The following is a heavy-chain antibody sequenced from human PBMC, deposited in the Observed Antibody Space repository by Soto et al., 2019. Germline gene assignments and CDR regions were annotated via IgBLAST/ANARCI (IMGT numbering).Heavy chain of an antibody. J-gene: IGHJ4*02. Sequence: GGSLRLSCTASGFTFGDYAMSWFRQAPGKGLEWVGFIRSKAYGGTTEYAASVKGRFTISRDDSKSIAYLQMNSLKTEDTAVYYCTRDLCSGGSCYSECPDYWGQGTLVTVSS. CDR1: GFTFGDYA. CDR2: IRSKAYGGTT. CDR3: TRDLCSGGSCYSECPDY. D-gene: IGHD2-15*01. V-gene: IGHV3-49*03.